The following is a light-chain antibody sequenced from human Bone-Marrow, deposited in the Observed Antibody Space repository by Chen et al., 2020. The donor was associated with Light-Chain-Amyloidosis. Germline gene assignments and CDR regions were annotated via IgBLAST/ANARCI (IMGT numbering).Light chain of an antibody. V-gene: IGLV3-21*02. Sequence: SYALTQPSSVSVAPGQTATIACGGNNIGSTSVNLYQQTPGQAPLLVVYDDSDRPSGIPERLSGSNSGNTATLTISRVEAGDEADYYCQVWDRSSDRPVFGGGTKLTVL. CDR2: DDS. CDR3: QVWDRSSDRPV. CDR1: NIGSTS. J-gene: IGLJ3*02.